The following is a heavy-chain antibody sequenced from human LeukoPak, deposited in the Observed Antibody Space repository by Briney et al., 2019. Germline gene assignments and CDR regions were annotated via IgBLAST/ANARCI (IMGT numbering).Heavy chain of an antibody. CDR1: GYTFTSYA. CDR3: ARCVAGGGFSVPAATCLSYFFDY. J-gene: IGHJ4*02. V-gene: IGHV1-3*01. Sequence: ASVKVSCKASGYTFTSYAMRWVRQAPGQRLEWMGWINACNGNTKYSQKFQGRVTITTDTSTSTGYMEVSSLRSEDTAVYYCARCVAGGGFSVPAATCLSYFFDYWGQGTLVTVSS. CDR2: INACNGNT. D-gene: IGHD2-2*01.